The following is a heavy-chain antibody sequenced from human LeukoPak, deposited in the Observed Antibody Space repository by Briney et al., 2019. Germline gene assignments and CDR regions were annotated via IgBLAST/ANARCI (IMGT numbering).Heavy chain of an antibody. D-gene: IGHD2-15*01. J-gene: IGHJ6*03. CDR3: AKGVVYVDV. CDR1: GFAFSSSG. CDR2: IRYDGSIK. V-gene: IGHV3-30*02. Sequence: GGSLRLSCAASGFAFSSSGIHWVRQAPGKGLEWVAFIRYDGSIKYYADSVKGRFTISRDNSKNTVSLEMNSLGGEDTAVYYCAKGVVYVDVWGGGTTVTVSS.